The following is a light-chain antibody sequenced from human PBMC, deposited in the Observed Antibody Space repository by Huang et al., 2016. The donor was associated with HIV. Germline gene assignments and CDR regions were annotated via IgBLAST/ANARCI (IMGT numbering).Light chain of an antibody. Sequence: IQMTQSPSSLSASVGDRVTITCRASQDIGDSFAWYQQKPGKAPNLLLYAASRLISGVPSRFSGSGSGTDHTLPISSLQPGDFATYYCQQYYSPPYTFGQGTNLEIK. CDR1: QDIGDS. J-gene: IGKJ2*01. CDR2: AAS. CDR3: QQYYSPPYT. V-gene: IGKV1-NL1*01.